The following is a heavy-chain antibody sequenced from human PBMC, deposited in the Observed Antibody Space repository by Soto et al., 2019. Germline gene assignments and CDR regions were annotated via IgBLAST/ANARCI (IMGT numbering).Heavy chain of an antibody. D-gene: IGHD6-6*01. CDR1: GFTVSGNY. J-gene: IGHJ4*02. Sequence: EVQLVETGGGLIQPGGSLRLSCAASGFTVSGNYMSWVRQAPGKELEWVSVIYNGGGTYYADSVKGRFTISRDKSKNTLYLQMNGLRAEDTDVYYCASTRGSSYDYWGQGTLDTVSS. CDR3: ASTRGSSYDY. CDR2: IYNGGGT. V-gene: IGHV3-53*02.